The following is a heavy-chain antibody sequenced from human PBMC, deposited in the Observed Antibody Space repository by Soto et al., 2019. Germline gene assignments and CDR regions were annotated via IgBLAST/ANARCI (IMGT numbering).Heavy chain of an antibody. CDR1: GYSFTSYW. J-gene: IGHJ6*02. V-gene: IGHV5-10-1*01. Sequence: PGESLTISCKGSGYSFTSYWISWVRQMPGKGLEWMGRIDPSDSYTNYSPSFQGHVTISADKSISTAYLQWGSLKASYTAMYYCARLGPSVYCYYGIDVCDQVTTVTVAS. CDR3: ARLGPSVYCYYGIDV. CDR2: IDPSDSYT. D-gene: IGHD7-27*01.